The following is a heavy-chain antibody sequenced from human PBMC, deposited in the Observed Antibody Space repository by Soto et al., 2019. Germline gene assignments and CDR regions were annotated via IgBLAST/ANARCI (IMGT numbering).Heavy chain of an antibody. Sequence: QVQLVESGGGLVKPGGSLRLSCAASGFTFSDYYMSWIRQAPGKGLEWVSYISSSSSYTNYADSVKGRFTISRDNAKNSLHRQMNSLRAEDTAVNYCAREAGADSSGYYPDYWGQGTLVTVSS. D-gene: IGHD3-22*01. CDR1: GFTFSDYY. V-gene: IGHV3-11*05. CDR2: ISSSSSYT. J-gene: IGHJ4*02. CDR3: AREAGADSSGYYPDY.